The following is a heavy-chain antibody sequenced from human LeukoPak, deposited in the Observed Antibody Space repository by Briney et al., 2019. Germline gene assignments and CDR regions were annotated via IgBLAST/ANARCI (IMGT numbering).Heavy chain of an antibody. Sequence: GGSLRLSCAASGFTFSSYAMSWVRQAPGKGLEWVSAISGSGGSTYYADSVKGRFTISRDNSKNTLYLQMNSLRAEDTAVYYCARVESSGGTGYFDYWGQGTLVTVSS. CDR3: ARVESSGGTGYFDY. CDR2: ISGSGGST. CDR1: GFTFSSYA. D-gene: IGHD6-19*01. V-gene: IGHV3-23*01. J-gene: IGHJ4*02.